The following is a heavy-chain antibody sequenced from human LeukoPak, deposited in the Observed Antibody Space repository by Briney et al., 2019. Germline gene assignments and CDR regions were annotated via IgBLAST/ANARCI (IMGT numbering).Heavy chain of an antibody. V-gene: IGHV3-15*01. CDR3: TTHPHTHTFFP. J-gene: IGHJ5*02. Sequence: PGRSLRLSCAVSGFTFNNACMTWVRQAPGKGLDWVGRIKTKAEGGATEYAAPVRGRFTITRDDSRNTLYLQMDSLKTEDTAVYYCTTHPHTHTFFPWGRGTLVTVSS. CDR1: GFTFNNAC. D-gene: IGHD2/OR15-2a*01. CDR2: IKTKAEGGAT.